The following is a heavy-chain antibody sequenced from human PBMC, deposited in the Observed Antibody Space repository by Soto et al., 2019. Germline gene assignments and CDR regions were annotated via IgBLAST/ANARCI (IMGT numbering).Heavy chain of an antibody. V-gene: IGHV1-69*13. J-gene: IGHJ6*02. Sequence: SVKVSCKASGGTFSSYAISWVRQAPGQGLEWMGGIIPIFGTANYAQKFQGRVTITADESTSTAYMELSSLRSEDTAVYYCARELGSSSWYHYYGMDVWGQGTTVTVSS. CDR2: IIPIFGTA. CDR1: GGTFSSYA. CDR3: ARELGSSSWYHYYGMDV. D-gene: IGHD6-13*01.